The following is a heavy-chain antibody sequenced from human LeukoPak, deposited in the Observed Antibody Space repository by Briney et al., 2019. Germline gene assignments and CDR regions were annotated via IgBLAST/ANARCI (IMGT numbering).Heavy chain of an antibody. V-gene: IGHV4-34*01. CDR1: GGSFSGYY. CDR2: INHSGST. CDR3: ARVWFGENRYYYYYMDV. D-gene: IGHD3-10*01. Sequence: SETLSLTCAVYGGSFSGYYWSWIRQPPGKGLEWIGEINHSGSTNYNPSLKSRVTISVDTSKNQFSLKLSSVTAAGTAVYYCARVWFGENRYYYYYMDVWGKGTTVTVSS. J-gene: IGHJ6*03.